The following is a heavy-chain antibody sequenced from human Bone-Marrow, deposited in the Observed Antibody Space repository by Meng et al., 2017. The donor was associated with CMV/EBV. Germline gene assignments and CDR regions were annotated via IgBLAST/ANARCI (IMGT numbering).Heavy chain of an antibody. D-gene: IGHD6-13*01. V-gene: IGHV4-30-4*08. Sequence: QVTGQESGPGLVKPSPPLSLTCTVSGGSISSGDYYWSWIRQPPGKGLEWIGYIYYSGSTYYNPSLRSRVTISVDTSKNQFSLKLSSVTAADTAVYYCAGTPIAAAGLFDYWGQGTLVTVSS. J-gene: IGHJ4*02. CDR1: GGSISSGDYY. CDR2: IYYSGST. CDR3: AGTPIAAAGLFDY.